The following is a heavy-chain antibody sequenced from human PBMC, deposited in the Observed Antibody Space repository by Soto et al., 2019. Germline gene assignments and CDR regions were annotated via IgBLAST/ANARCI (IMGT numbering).Heavy chain of an antibody. J-gene: IGHJ4*02. CDR2: IYSSRST. D-gene: IGHD5-18*01. CDR3: ARGSRDTALVVPRFDF. Sequence: PSETLSLTCTVSGGSFSRGDYYWSWIRQHPGKGLEWIGYIYSSRSTYYNPSLRSRISISMDTSKKQFSLELTSVTAADSVVYFCARGSRDTALVVPRFDFWGQGTLVNVSS. CDR1: GGSFSRGDYY. V-gene: IGHV4-31*03.